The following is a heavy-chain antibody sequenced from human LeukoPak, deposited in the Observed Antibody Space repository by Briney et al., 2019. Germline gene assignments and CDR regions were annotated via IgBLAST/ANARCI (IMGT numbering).Heavy chain of an antibody. V-gene: IGHV3-13*01. CDR2: IGTAGDT. D-gene: IGHD2-15*01. CDR3: ARGGGVVAATGFDY. CDR1: GFTFSSYD. J-gene: IGHJ4*02. Sequence: GGSLRLSCAASGFTFSSYDMHWVRQATGKGLEWVSAIGTAGDTYYPGSVKGRFTVSRENAKNSLYLQMNSLRAGDTAVYYCARGGGVVAATGFDYGGQGTLVTVSS.